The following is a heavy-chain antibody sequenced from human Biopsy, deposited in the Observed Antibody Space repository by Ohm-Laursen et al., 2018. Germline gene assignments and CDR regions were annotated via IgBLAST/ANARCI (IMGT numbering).Heavy chain of an antibody. J-gene: IGHJ4*02. CDR3: ARDKYRSWNYFDN. CDR1: GYTFSGYY. D-gene: IGHD6-19*01. V-gene: IGHV1-2*02. CDR2: INPDSGVT. Sequence: SVKVSCKASGYTFSGYYMHWVRQAPGQGLEWMGWINPDSGVTNYAQKFQGRVTMTRDTSISAAYMELSRLGSDDTAVYYCARDKYRSWNYFDNWGQGSLVTVSS.